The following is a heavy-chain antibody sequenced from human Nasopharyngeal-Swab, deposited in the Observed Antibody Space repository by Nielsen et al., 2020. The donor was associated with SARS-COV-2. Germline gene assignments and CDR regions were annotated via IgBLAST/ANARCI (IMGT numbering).Heavy chain of an antibody. CDR1: GYSFTSYW. J-gene: IGHJ3*02. D-gene: IGHD3-10*01. V-gene: IGHV5-51*01. Sequence: GESLKISCKGSGYSFTSYWIGWVRQMPGKGLEWMGIIYPGDSDTRYSPSFQGQVTISADKSISAAYLQWSSLKASDTAMYYCARLVLLWFGGTTPHAFDIWGQGTMVTVSS. CDR2: IYPGDSDT. CDR3: ARLVLLWFGGTTPHAFDI.